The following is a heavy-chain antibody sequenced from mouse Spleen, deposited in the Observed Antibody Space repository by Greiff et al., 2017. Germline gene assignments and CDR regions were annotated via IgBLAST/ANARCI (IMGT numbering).Heavy chain of an antibody. D-gene: IGHD4-1*01. CDR3: ARGYWAC. J-gene: IGHJ3*01. V-gene: IGHV5-17*01. Sequence: EVKVVESGGGLVKPGGSLKLSCATSGFTFSDYGMHWVRQAPEKGLEWFAYISSGSSTIYYADTVKGRFTISRDNAKNTLFLQMTSLRSEDTAMYYCARGYWACWNQGTLVAVSA. CDR2: ISSGSSTI. CDR1: GFTFSDYG.